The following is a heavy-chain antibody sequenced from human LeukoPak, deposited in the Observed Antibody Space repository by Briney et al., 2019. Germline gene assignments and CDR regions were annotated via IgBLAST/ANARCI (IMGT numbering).Heavy chain of an antibody. CDR2: ISSSSSYI. CDR1: GFTFNTYN. D-gene: IGHD6-13*01. J-gene: IGHJ4*02. V-gene: IGHV3-21*04. CDR3: ARGYSSSSNTQFDY. Sequence: PGGSLRLSCAASGFTFNTYNMNWVRQAPGKGLEWVSSISSSSSYIYYADSVKGRFTISRDNAKNSPYLQMNSLKTEDTAVYYCARGYSSSSNTQFDYLGQGTLVTVSS.